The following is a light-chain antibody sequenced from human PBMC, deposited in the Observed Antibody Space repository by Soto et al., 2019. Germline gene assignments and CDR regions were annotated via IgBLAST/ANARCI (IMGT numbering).Light chain of an antibody. CDR3: QQYGSSLWT. CDR1: QSVXSSX. Sequence: EIVLTQSXXXLXXXPGXRATLXCRASQSVXSSXLAWYQQKPGQAPRLLIYGASSXATGIPXXXXXXXXXXXXXXTISRLEPEDFAVYYCQQYGSSLWTFGQGTKVEXK. V-gene: IGKV3-20*01. J-gene: IGKJ1*01. CDR2: GAS.